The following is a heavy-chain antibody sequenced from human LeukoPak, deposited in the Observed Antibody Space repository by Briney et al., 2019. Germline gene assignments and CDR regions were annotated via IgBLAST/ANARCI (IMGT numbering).Heavy chain of an antibody. CDR1: GFTFSSYS. CDR3: ARDFNLGVTSWYFDY. D-gene: IGHD4-23*01. J-gene: IGHJ4*02. CDR2: ISSSSSYI. V-gene: IGHV3-21*01. Sequence: GGSLRLSCAASGFTFSSYSMNWVRQAPGKGLGWVSSISSSSSYIYYADSVKGRFTISRDNAKNSLYLQMNSLRAEDTAVYYCARDFNLGVTSWYFDYWGQGTLVTVSS.